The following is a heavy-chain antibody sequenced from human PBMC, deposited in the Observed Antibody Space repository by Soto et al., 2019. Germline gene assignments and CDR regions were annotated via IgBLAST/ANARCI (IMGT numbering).Heavy chain of an antibody. V-gene: IGHV1-2*02. CDR2: INPNSGGT. CDR1: GHTFTGCY. Sequence: ASVKVSCKASGHTFTGCYMHWVRQAPGQGLEWVGWINPNSGGTNYAQKFQGRVTMTGDTSISTAYMELSRLRSDDTAVYYCASSLGSGYDLYYYGMDVWGQGTTVTVSS. J-gene: IGHJ6*02. D-gene: IGHD5-12*01. CDR3: ASSLGSGYDLYYYGMDV.